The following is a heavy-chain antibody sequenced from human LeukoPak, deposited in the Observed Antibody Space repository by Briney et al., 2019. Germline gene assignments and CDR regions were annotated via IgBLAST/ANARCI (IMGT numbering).Heavy chain of an antibody. CDR3: ARMTAIRGFDY. Sequence: GGSLRLSCAASGFTFSDHYMDWVRQAPGKGLEWVGRTRNKANSYTTEYAASVKGRFTISRDDSKNSLYLQMNSLKTEDTAVYYCARMTAIRGFDYWGQGTLVTVSS. CDR2: TRNKANSYTT. CDR1: GFTFSDHY. V-gene: IGHV3-72*01. D-gene: IGHD2-21*02. J-gene: IGHJ4*02.